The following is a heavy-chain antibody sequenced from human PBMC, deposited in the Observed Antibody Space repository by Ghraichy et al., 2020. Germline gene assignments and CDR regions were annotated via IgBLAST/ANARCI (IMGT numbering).Heavy chain of an antibody. CDR3: ARGDLQWPENWVFDY. D-gene: IGHD6-19*01. J-gene: IGHJ4*02. CDR2: INHSGST. V-gene: IGHV4-34*01. Sequence: ETLSLTCAVYGGSFRGYYWSWIRQPPGKGLEWIGEINHSGSTNYNPSLKSRVTISVDTSKNQFSLKLSSVTAADTAVYYCARGDLQWPENWVFDYWGQGTLVTVSS. CDR1: GGSFRGYY.